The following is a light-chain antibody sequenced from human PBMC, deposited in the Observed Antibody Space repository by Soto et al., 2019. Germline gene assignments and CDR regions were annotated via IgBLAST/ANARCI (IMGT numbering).Light chain of an antibody. J-gene: IGKJ2*01. CDR3: QQSYSTPMYT. Sequence: DIQMTQSPSSLSASVGDRVTITCRASQSISSYLNWYQQKPGKAPKLLIYAASSLQSGVPSRFSGSGSGTDFTLTISSLQPEDFATYYGQQSYSTPMYTFGQVTNLEIK. CDR2: AAS. CDR1: QSISSY. V-gene: IGKV1-39*01.